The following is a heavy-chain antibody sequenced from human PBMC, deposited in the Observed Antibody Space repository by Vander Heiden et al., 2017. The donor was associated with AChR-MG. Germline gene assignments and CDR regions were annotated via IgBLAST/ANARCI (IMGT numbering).Heavy chain of an antibody. CDR2: IIPIFGTA. D-gene: IGHD3-22*01. Sequence: QVQLVQSGAEVKKPGSSVKVSCKASGGTFSSYAISWVRQAPGQGLEWMGGIIPIFGTANYAQKFQGRVTITADKSTSTAYRELSSLRSEETAVYYCAREVGHDDDSSGSGPFDPWGQGTLVTVSS. J-gene: IGHJ5*02. CDR1: GGTFSSYA. CDR3: AREVGHDDDSSGSGPFDP. V-gene: IGHV1-69*06.